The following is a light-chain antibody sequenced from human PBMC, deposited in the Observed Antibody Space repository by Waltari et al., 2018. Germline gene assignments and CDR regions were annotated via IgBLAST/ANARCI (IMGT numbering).Light chain of an antibody. Sequence: SYELTQPPSVSVAPGQTASITCPGDKLGDKYICWYQQKPGQSPVLVIYQDRKRPSGIPDRFSGSNSGSTATLTISGPQATDEADYYCRGCDSTTAYLRFGGGTKLTVL. CDR1: KLGDKY. CDR2: QDR. CDR3: RGCDSTTAYLR. V-gene: IGLV3-1*01. J-gene: IGLJ2*01.